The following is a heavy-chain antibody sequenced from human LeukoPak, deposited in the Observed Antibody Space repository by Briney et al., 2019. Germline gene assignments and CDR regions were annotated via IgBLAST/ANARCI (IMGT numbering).Heavy chain of an antibody. V-gene: IGHV4-34*01. Sequence: SETLSLTCAVYGGSFSGYYWSWIRQPPGKGLEWIGVINHSGSTNYNPSLKSRATISVDTSKNQFSLKLSSVTAADTAMYYCAGPDSSEIDYWGQGTLVTVSS. J-gene: IGHJ4*02. CDR3: AGPDSSEIDY. CDR1: GGSFSGYY. CDR2: INHSGST.